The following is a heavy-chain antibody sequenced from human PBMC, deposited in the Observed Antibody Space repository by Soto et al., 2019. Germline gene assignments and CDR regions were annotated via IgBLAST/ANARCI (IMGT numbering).Heavy chain of an antibody. Sequence: GASVKVSCKASGGTFSSYTISWVRQAPGQGLEWMGRIIPILGIANYAQKFQGRVTITADKSTSTAYMELSSLRSEDTAVYYCARDPPPHIVVVPAAMPDWFEPWGQGTLVTVSS. J-gene: IGHJ5*02. CDR2: IIPILGIA. V-gene: IGHV1-69*04. D-gene: IGHD2-2*01. CDR1: GGTFSSYT. CDR3: ARDPPPHIVVVPAAMPDWFEP.